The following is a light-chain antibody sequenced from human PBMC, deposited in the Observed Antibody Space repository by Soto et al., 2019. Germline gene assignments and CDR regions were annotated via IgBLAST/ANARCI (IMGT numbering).Light chain of an antibody. J-gene: IGLJ2*01. CDR1: STNIGRNT. V-gene: IGLV1-44*01. CDR2: SNS. Sequence: QSVLTQTPSASGTPGQRVSISCSGSSTNIGRNTVIWYQQVPGTTPKVLIYSNSQRPSGVPDRFSGSKSGTSASLAISGLXXXXXXXXYCAAWDDSLNGVVFGGGTKLTV. CDR3: AAWDDSLNGVV.